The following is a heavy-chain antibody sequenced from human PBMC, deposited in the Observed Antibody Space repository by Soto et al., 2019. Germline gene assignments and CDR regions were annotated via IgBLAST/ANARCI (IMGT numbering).Heavy chain of an antibody. V-gene: IGHV3-30*18. CDR2: VSHDGRNT. D-gene: IGHD6-19*01. CDR1: GFTFSDYA. J-gene: IGHJ4*02. CDR3: AKGGRQWLVPSAFNS. Sequence: VQLVESGGGVVQPGRSLRLSCAASGFTFSDYAMHWVRQAPGKGLEWVAVVSHDGRNTHYADSVKGRFTISRDSSKNTGSLERTSLRAEDTAVYYCAKGGRQWLVPSAFNSWGQGALVTVSS.